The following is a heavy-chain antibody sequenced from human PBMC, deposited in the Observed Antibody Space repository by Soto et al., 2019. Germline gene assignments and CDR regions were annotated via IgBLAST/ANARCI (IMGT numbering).Heavy chain of an antibody. CDR3: AKRISVNWFDP. V-gene: IGHV3-23*01. Sequence: EEQLLESGGGLVQPGGSLRLSCATSGFTFSSYAMTWVRQAPGKGLEWVAAVSSSGGSTFHADSVKGRFTISRDNSKNTRYLQMNSLRAEDTAVYYCAKRISVNWFDPWGQGTLVTVSS. D-gene: IGHD6-19*01. CDR2: VSSSGGST. CDR1: GFTFSSYA. J-gene: IGHJ5*02.